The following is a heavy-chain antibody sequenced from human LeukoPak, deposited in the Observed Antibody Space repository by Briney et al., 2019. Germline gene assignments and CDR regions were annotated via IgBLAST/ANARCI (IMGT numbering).Heavy chain of an antibody. Sequence: GGSLRLSCATSGFTLSDYYMSWIRQAPGKGLEWVSYISSSGSPIYYADSVKGRFTISRDNAKNSLFLQMNSLRAEDPAVYYCARGSFLITFGGFIGWGQGTLVTVSS. V-gene: IGHV3-11*04. CDR1: GFTLSDYY. J-gene: IGHJ4*02. CDR3: ARGSFLITFGGFIG. D-gene: IGHD3-16*02. CDR2: ISSSGSPI.